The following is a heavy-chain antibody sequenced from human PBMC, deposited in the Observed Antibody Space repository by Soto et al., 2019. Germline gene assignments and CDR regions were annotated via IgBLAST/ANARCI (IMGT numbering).Heavy chain of an antibody. CDR1: GFTFSSYG. V-gene: IGHV3-33*01. Sequence: PGGSLRLSCAASGFTFSSYGMHWVRQAPGKGLEWVAVIWYDGSNKYYADSVKGRFTISRDNSKNTLYLQMNSLRAEDTAVYYCARPSALYSSGWYLAYWGQGTLVTVSS. J-gene: IGHJ4*02. CDR3: ARPSALYSSGWYLAY. D-gene: IGHD6-19*01. CDR2: IWYDGSNK.